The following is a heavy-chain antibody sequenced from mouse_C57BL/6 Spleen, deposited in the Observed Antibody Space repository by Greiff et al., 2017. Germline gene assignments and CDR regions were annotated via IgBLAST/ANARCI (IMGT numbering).Heavy chain of an antibody. CDR1: GFNIKDYY. D-gene: IGHD2-2*01. J-gene: IGHJ3*01. CDR3: TTFGYRFAY. Sequence: VQLKESGAELVRPGASVKLSCTASGFNIKDYYMHWVKQRPEQGLEWIGRIDPEDGDTEYAPKFQGKDTMTADTSSNTAYLQLSSLTSEDTAVYYCTTFGYRFAYWGQGTLVTVSA. CDR2: IDPEDGDT. V-gene: IGHV14-1*01.